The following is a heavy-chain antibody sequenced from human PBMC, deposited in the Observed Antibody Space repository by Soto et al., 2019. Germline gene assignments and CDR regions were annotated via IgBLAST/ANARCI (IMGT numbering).Heavy chain of an antibody. D-gene: IGHD2-2*01. CDR1: GFTFSSYG. CDR2: IWYDGSNK. J-gene: IGHJ6*02. CDR3: ARDITRNRDYYYYGMDV. Sequence: QVQLVESGGGVVQPGRSLRLSCAASGFTFSSYGMHWVRQAPGKGLEWVAVIWYDGSNKYYADSVKGRFTISRDNSKNTLYLQMNSLRAEDTAVYYCARDITRNRDYYYYGMDVWGQGTTVTVSS. V-gene: IGHV3-33*01.